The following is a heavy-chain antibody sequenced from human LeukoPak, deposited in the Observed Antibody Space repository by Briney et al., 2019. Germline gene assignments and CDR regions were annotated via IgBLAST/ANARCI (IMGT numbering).Heavy chain of an antibody. D-gene: IGHD2-21*01. CDR1: GHSLTELS. Sequence: ASVKVSCKVSGHSLTELSMHWVRQAPGKGLEWMGGFDPESGETVYAQDFQGRITMTDDTSTNTAYMELSRLRFEDTAVYYCARLIGMEIAATGTPGGPPCYYYYGLDVWGQGTTVSVSS. CDR3: ARLIGMEIAATGTPGGPPCYYYYGLDV. CDR2: FDPESGET. V-gene: IGHV1-24*01. J-gene: IGHJ6*02.